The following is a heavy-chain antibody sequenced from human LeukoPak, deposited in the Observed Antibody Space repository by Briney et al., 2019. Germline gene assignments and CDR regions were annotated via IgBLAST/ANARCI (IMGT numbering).Heavy chain of an antibody. CDR3: ARAIVVVPAAMKYFDY. J-gene: IGHJ4*02. Sequence: SETLSLTCTVSGGSISSSSYHWGWIRQPPGKGLEWIGSIYYSGSTYYNPSLKSRVTISVDTSKNQFSLKLSSVTAADTAVYYCARAIVVVPAAMKYFDYWGQGTLVTVSS. D-gene: IGHD2-2*01. V-gene: IGHV4-39*01. CDR2: IYYSGST. CDR1: GGSISSSSYH.